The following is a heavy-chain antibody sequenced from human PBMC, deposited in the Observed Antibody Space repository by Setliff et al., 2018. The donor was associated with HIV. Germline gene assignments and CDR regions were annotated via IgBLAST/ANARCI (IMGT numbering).Heavy chain of an antibody. J-gene: IGHJ6*03. CDR3: ARRPPPLQFLDSPSYYMDV. CDR1: GYSISSGYY. CDR2: IYHSGST. V-gene: IGHV4-38-2*01. Sequence: SETLSLTCAVSGYSISSGYYWGWIRQPPGKGLEWIGSIYHSGSTYYNPSLKSRVAMSVDKSENQFSLRLNSVTAADTAVYYCARRPPPLQFLDSPSYYMDVWGKGTTVTVSS. D-gene: IGHD3-3*01.